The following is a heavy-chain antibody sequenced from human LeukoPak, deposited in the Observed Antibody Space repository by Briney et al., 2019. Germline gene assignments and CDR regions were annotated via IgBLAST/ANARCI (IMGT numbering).Heavy chain of an antibody. CDR3: ARACLGYSGYDSHYYFDY. V-gene: IGHV3-66*01. D-gene: IGHD5-12*01. Sequence: GGSLRLSCAASGFTVSSNYMGWVRQAPGKGLEWVSVIYSGGSTYYADSVKGRFTISRDNSKNTLYLQMNSLRAEDTAVYYCARACLGYSGYDSHYYFDYWGQGTLVTVSS. CDR1: GFTVSSNY. J-gene: IGHJ4*02. CDR2: IYSGGST.